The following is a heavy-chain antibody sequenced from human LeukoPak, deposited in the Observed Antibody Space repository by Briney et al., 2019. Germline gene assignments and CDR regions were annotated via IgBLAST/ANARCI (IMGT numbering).Heavy chain of an antibody. CDR2: MNPNSGNT. CDR1: GYTFTSYD. J-gene: IGHJ3*02. V-gene: IGHV1-8*03. Sequence: ASVKVSCKASGYTFTSYDINWVRQATGQGLEWMGWMNPNSGNTGYAQKFQGRVTITTDESTSTAYMELSSLRAEDMALYYCTKGNWGNAFDIWGQGTMVTVSS. CDR3: TKGNWGNAFDI. D-gene: IGHD7-27*01.